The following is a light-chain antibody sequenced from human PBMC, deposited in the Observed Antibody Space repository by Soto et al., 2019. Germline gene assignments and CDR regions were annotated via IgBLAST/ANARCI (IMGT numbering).Light chain of an antibody. CDR2: LNSDGSH. CDR1: SGHSNYA. V-gene: IGLV4-69*01. Sequence: QLVLTQSPSASASLGASVKLTCTLSSGHSNYAITWHQQQPEKGPRYLMKLNSDGSHSKGDGIPDRFSGSSSGAERYLTISSRQSEDEADYYCQTWGTGTHVVFGGGTKLTVL. J-gene: IGLJ2*01. CDR3: QTWGTGTHVV.